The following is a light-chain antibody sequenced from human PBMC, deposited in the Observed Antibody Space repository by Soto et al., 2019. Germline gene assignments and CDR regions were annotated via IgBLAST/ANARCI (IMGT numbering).Light chain of an antibody. CDR1: QSVSSN. CDR2: GAS. CDR3: QQYNNWPQT. Sequence: EIVMTQSSATLYVSPGERATLSCRASQSVSSNLAWYQQKPGQAPRLLIYGASTRATGIPARFSGSGSGTEFTLTLSSLQSEDFAVYYCQQYNNWPQTFGQGTKVDIK. V-gene: IGKV3-15*01. J-gene: IGKJ1*01.